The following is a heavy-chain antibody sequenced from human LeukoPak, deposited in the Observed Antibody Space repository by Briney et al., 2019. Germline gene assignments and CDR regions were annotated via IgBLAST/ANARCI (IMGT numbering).Heavy chain of an antibody. Sequence: PSETLSLTCTVSGGYISSYYWSWIRQPAGKGLEWIGRIYTSGSTNYNPSLKSRVTISVDTSKNQFSLKLSSVTAADTAVYYCARAGLGYCTNGVCYGNWFDPWGQGTLVTVSS. CDR2: IYTSGST. CDR3: ARAGLGYCTNGVCYGNWFDP. J-gene: IGHJ5*02. D-gene: IGHD2-8*01. V-gene: IGHV4-4*07. CDR1: GGYISSYY.